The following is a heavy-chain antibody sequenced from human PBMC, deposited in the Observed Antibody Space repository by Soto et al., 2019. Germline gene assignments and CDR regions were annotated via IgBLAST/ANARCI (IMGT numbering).Heavy chain of an antibody. CDR1: GYTFTSYC. D-gene: IGHD3-22*01. CDR3: ARGDYYDSSGYYYGY. J-gene: IGHJ4*02. V-gene: IGHV1-18*04. CDR2: ISAYNGNT. Sequence: ASVKVSCKASGYTFTSYCISLVRQAPRQGLEWIGWISAYNGNTNYAQKLQGRVTMTKDTSTSIAYMELRSLRSDPTAAYYCARGDYYDSSGYYYGYWGQGTLVTVSS.